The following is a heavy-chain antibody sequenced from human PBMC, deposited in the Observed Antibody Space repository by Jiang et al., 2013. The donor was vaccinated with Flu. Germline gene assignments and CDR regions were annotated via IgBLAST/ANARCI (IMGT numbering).Heavy chain of an antibody. CDR1: GDSVSSNSAA. CDR3: ARAREGGWYFDL. V-gene: IGHV6-1*01. Sequence: SQTLSLTCDISGDSVSSNSAAWNWIRQSPSRGLEWLGRTYYRSKWSNDYAKSVKSRITVNPDTSKNQFSLQLNSVTPEDTAVYYCARAREGGWYFDLWGRGTLVTVSS. J-gene: IGHJ2*01. D-gene: IGHD3-16*01. CDR2: TYYRSKWSN.